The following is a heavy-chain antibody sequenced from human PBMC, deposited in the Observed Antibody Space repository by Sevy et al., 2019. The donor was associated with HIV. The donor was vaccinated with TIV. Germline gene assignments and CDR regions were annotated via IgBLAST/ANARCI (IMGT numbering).Heavy chain of an antibody. Sequence: ASVKVSCKASGYTFNYYPMNWVRQAPGQGLEFMAWINTNTGSPTSAHGFTGRFVFSLDTSVNTAYLQINGLKPEDTAVYYGVRGFGRWNDGLDIWGQGTKVTVSS. J-gene: IGHJ3*02. CDR2: INTNTGSP. CDR3: VRGFGRWNDGLDI. V-gene: IGHV7-4-1*02. D-gene: IGHD3-16*01. CDR1: GYTFNYYP.